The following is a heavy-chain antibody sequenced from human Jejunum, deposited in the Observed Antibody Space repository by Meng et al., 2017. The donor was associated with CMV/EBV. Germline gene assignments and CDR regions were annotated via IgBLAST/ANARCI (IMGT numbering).Heavy chain of an antibody. Sequence: SGDSISSGVSYWSWIRQTPGKGLEWIGYIYESGSTSYNPSLESRVTISVDTSKNQFSLKVMSVTAADTAVYYCAREGTNSYYFDYWGQGTLVTVSS. J-gene: IGHJ4*02. CDR2: IYESGST. D-gene: IGHD1-14*01. V-gene: IGHV4-30-4*01. CDR3: AREGTNSYYFDY. CDR1: GDSISSGVSY.